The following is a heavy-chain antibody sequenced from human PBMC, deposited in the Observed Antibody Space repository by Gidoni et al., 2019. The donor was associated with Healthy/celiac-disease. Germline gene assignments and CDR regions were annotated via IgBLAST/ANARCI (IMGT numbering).Heavy chain of an antibody. V-gene: IGHV4-39*07. CDR2: ISYSGST. CDR3: ASHYNWIDY. J-gene: IGHJ4*02. CDR1: VGSISSSSYY. D-gene: IGHD1-20*01. Sequence: QLQLQESRPGLVKPSETLSRTCTVSVGSISSSSYYWGWLRQPPGKGLEWIGSISYSGSTYYNPSLKSRVTISVDTSKNQFSRKLSSVTAADTAVYYCASHYNWIDYWGQGTLVTVSS.